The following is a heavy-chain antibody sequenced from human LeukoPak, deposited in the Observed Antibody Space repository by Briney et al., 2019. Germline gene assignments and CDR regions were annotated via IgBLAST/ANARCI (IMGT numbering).Heavy chain of an antibody. Sequence: SETLSLTCAVYGGSFSGYYWSWIRQPPGKGLEWIGEINHSGSTNYNPSLKSRVTISVDTSKNQFSLKLSSVTAADTAVYYCARRTHGSGSLYYYMDVWGKGTTVTISS. CDR1: GGSFSGYY. CDR3: ARRTHGSGSLYYYMDV. V-gene: IGHV4-34*01. CDR2: INHSGST. D-gene: IGHD3-10*01. J-gene: IGHJ6*03.